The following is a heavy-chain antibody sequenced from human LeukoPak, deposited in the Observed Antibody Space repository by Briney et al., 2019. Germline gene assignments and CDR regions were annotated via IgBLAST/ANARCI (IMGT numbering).Heavy chain of an antibody. CDR1: GFTFSNAW. Sequence: GGSLRLSCAASGFTFSNAWMSWVRRAPGKGLEWVGRIKSKTDGGTTDYAAPVKGRFTISRDDSKNTLYLQMNSLKTEDTAVYYCTTPRYCSGGSCYSGAVGDYWGQGTLVTVSS. D-gene: IGHD2-15*01. J-gene: IGHJ4*02. CDR2: IKSKTDGGTT. V-gene: IGHV3-15*01. CDR3: TTPRYCSGGSCYSGAVGDY.